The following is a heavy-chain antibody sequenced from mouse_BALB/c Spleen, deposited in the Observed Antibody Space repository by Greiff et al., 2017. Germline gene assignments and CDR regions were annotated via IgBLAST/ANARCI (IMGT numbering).Heavy chain of an antibody. CDR2: ISYSGST. CDR1: GDSITSGY. Sequence: EVKLMESGPSLVKPSQTLSLTCSVTGDSITSGYWNWIRKFPGNKLEYMGYISYSGSTYYNPSLKSRISITRDTSKNQYYLQLNSVTTEDTATYYCARYYDGYYYFDYWGQGTTLTVSS. D-gene: IGHD2-3*01. J-gene: IGHJ2*01. V-gene: IGHV3-8*02. CDR3: ARYYDGYYYFDY.